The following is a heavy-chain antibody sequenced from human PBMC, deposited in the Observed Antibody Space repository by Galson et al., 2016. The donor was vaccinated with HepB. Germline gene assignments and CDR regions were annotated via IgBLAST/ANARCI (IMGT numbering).Heavy chain of an antibody. J-gene: IGHJ4*02. CDR3: ARERPHMVHGGLDY. Sequence: SLRLSCAASGFAFSDYYMNWIRQPPGKGLEWVSYISTGGTYTNYADSVNGRFTISRDNAKNSLYLQMDSLRAEDTALYYCARERPHMVHGGLDYWGPGILVTVSS. V-gene: IGHV3-11*05. CDR2: ISTGGTYT. D-gene: IGHD3-10*01. CDR1: GFAFSDYY.